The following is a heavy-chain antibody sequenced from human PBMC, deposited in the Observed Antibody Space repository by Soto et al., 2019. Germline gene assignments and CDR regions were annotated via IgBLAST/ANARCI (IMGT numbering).Heavy chain of an antibody. Sequence: SETLSLTCDVHGDSLSGYAWSWIRQPPGKGLEWIGEITFRGVTNYHPSLKSRLSMSVDTSKNRISLNVSSVTAADTALYFCARKLEASIRHVEWFSYKWFDPWGPGTLVTVSS. CDR3: ARKLEASIRHVEWFSYKWFDP. V-gene: IGHV4-34*01. D-gene: IGHD3-9*01. CDR1: GDSLSGYA. J-gene: IGHJ5*02. CDR2: ITFRGVT.